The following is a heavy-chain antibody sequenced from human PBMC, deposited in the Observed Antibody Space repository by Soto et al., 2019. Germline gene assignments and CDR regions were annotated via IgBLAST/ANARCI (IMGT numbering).Heavy chain of an antibody. CDR1: GFTFSSYG. Sequence: GGSLRLSCAASGFTFSSYGMHWVRQAPGKGLEWVAVISYDGSNKYYADSVKGRFTISRDNSKNTLYLQMNSLRAEDTAVYYCANGYSYYYYYGMDVWGQGTTVTVSS. J-gene: IGHJ6*02. D-gene: IGHD3-22*01. CDR3: ANGYSYYYYYGMDV. V-gene: IGHV3-30*18. CDR2: ISYDGSNK.